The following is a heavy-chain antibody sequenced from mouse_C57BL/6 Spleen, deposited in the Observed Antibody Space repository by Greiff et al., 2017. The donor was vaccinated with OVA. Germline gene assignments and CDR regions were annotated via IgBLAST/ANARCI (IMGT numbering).Heavy chain of an antibody. D-gene: IGHD1-1*01. Sequence: QVQLKQSGAELVKPGASVKFSCKASGYALRSYWINWVKQRPGRGLEWFGQIYPGDGDTNYNEKFKGKATLTADKSPGTAYMQLSSLTSEDSAVYFCARIYYYGAGVWYFDVWGTGTTVTVSS. V-gene: IGHV1-80*01. CDR2: IYPGDGDT. J-gene: IGHJ1*03. CDR1: GYALRSYW. CDR3: ARIYYYGAGVWYFDV.